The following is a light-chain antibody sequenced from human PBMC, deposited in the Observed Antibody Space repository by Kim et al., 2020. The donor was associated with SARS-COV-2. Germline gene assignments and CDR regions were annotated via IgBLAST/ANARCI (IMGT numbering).Light chain of an antibody. J-gene: IGLJ1*01. V-gene: IGLV2-14*03. CDR3: SSYTSSSTGV. Sequence: QSITISTTGTTSDVGGYNYVSWYQQHPRKAPNHMIYDGSKRPSGVSNRFSGSKSGNTASLTSSGLQAEDEADYYCSSYTSSSTGVFGTGTKVTVL. CDR1: TSDVGGYNY. CDR2: DGS.